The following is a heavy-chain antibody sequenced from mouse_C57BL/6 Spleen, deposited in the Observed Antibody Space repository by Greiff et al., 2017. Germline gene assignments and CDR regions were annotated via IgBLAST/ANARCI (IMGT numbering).Heavy chain of an antibody. J-gene: IGHJ4*01. V-gene: IGHV1-64*01. Sequence: QVQLQQPGAELVKPGASVKLSCKASGYTFTSYWMHWVKQRPGQGLEWIGMIHPNSGSTNYNEKFKSKATLTVDKSSSTAYMQLSSLTSEDSAVXDCARTGTAQATNAMDYWGQGTSVTVSS. CDR3: ARTGTAQATNAMDY. D-gene: IGHD3-2*02. CDR2: IHPNSGST. CDR1: GYTFTSYW.